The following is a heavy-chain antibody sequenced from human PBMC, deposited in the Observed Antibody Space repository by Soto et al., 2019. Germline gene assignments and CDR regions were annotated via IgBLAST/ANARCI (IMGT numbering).Heavy chain of an antibody. V-gene: IGHV3-30-3*01. CDR1: GFTFSSYA. CDR2: ISYDGSNK. CDR3: AREDDSSLYFDY. J-gene: IGHJ4*02. Sequence: QVQLVESGGGVVQPGRSLRLSCAASGFTFSSYAMHWVRQAPGKGLEWVAVISYDGSNKYYADSVKGRFTISRDNSKNTLYLQMNSLRAEDTAVYYCAREDDSSLYFDYWGQGTLVTVSS. D-gene: IGHD3-22*01.